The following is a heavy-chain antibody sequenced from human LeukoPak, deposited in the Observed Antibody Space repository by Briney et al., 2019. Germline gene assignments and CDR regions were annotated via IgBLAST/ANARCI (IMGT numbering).Heavy chain of an antibody. CDR3: ARELYSSSWYVRGY. CDR1: GFTFSSYW. V-gene: IGHV3-7*01. D-gene: IGHD6-13*01. Sequence: GGSLRLSCAVSGFTFSSYWMTWVRHTPGKGLEWVANIQQDGSEKYYVDSLKGRFTISRDNAKNSLYLQMNSLRAEDTAVYYCARELYSSSWYVRGYWGQGTLVTVSS. J-gene: IGHJ4*02. CDR2: IQQDGSEK.